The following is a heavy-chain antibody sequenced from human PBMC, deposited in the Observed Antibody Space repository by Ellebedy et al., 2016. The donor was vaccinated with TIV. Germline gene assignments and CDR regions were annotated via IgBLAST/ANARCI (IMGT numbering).Heavy chain of an antibody. J-gene: IGHJ4*02. D-gene: IGHD3-10*01. Sequence: SETLSLXCAVYGGSFSGYYWSWIRQPPGKGLEWIGEINHSGSTNYNPSLKSRVTISVDTSKNQFSLKLSSVTAADTAVYYCAREDYYGSGSNFDYWGQGTLVTVSS. CDR3: AREDYYGSGSNFDY. CDR1: GGSFSGYY. V-gene: IGHV4-34*01. CDR2: INHSGST.